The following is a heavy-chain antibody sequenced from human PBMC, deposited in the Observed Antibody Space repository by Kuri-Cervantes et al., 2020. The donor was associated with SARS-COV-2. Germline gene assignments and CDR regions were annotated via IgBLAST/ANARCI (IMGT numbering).Heavy chain of an antibody. D-gene: IGHD3-22*01. CDR1: GGSISSYY. Sequence: ESLKISCTVSGGSISSYYWSWIRQPAGKGLEWIGRIYTSGSTNYNPSLKSRVTMSVDTSKNQFSLKLSSVTAADTAVYYCARASEEHMIVVVITTGGWFDPWGQGTLVTVSS. J-gene: IGHJ5*02. V-gene: IGHV4-4*07. CDR3: ARASEEHMIVVVITTGGWFDP. CDR2: IYTSGST.